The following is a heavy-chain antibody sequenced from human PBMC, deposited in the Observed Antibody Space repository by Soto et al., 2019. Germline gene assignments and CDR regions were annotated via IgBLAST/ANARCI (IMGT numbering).Heavy chain of an antibody. D-gene: IGHD3-22*01. Sequence: SGTHPLTGTLSNGAVINCRRTCIQQPPGKGLEWISYINYSGSTDHSPSLKSRVTISLDTSKNQFSLRLISVTAADTAVYYCARLAPLYRIRDYHYHPLDLWCQGTTVTVS. CDR3: ARLAPLYRIRDYHYHPLDL. CDR1: NGAVINCR. J-gene: IGHJ6*02. CDR2: INYSGST. V-gene: IGHV4-59*02.